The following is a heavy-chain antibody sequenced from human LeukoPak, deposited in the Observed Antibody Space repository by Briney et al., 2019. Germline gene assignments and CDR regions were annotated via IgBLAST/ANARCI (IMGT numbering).Heavy chain of an antibody. Sequence: ASVKVSCKASGYTFTSYYMHWVRQPSAQGLEWMGIINPSCGSTSYAQKFRGRVTMTRDTSTSTVYMELSRLTSEDTAVYYCARYGSLAAAGHYFDYWGQGTLVTVSS. D-gene: IGHD6-13*01. CDR2: INPSCGST. CDR1: GYTFTSYY. CDR3: ARYGSLAAAGHYFDY. J-gene: IGHJ4*02. V-gene: IGHV1-46*01.